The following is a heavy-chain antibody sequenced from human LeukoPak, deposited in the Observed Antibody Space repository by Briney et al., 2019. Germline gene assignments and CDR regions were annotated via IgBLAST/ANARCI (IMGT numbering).Heavy chain of an antibody. V-gene: IGHV1-2*02. CDR3: ARDLTDYDFWSGYWK. CDR2: INPNSGGT. CDR1: GYTFTGYY. J-gene: IGHJ4*02. Sequence: GASVTVSCKASGYTFTGYYMHWVRQAPGQGLEWMGWINPNSGGTNYAQKFQGRVTMTRDTSISTAYIELSSLRSDDTAVYYCARDLTDYDFWSGYWKWGQGTLVTVPS. D-gene: IGHD3-3*01.